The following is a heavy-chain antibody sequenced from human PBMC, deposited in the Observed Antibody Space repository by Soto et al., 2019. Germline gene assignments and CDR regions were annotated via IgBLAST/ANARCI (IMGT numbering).Heavy chain of an antibody. CDR3: AKNGNIVVVPAAPDY. V-gene: IGHV3-23*01. D-gene: IGHD2-2*01. CDR1: GFTFSGYA. CDR2: ISGSGGST. J-gene: IGHJ4*02. Sequence: GGSLRLSCAASGFTFSGYAMSWVRQAPGKGLEWVSAISGSGGSTYYADSVKGRFTISRDNSKNTLYLQMNSLRAEDTAVYYCAKNGNIVVVPAAPDYWGQGTLVTVSS.